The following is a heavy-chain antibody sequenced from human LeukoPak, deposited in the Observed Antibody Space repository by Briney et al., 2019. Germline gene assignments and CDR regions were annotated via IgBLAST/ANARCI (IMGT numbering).Heavy chain of an antibody. CDR3: ARVVPAARWSGFDP. CDR2: INHSGST. CDR1: GGSFSGYY. J-gene: IGHJ5*02. Sequence: SETLSLTCAVYGGSFSGYYWSWIRQPPGKGLEWIGEINHSGSTNYNPSLKSRVTISVDTSKNQFSLKLSSVTAADTAVYYCARVVPAARWSGFDPWGREPWSPSPQ. V-gene: IGHV4-34*01. D-gene: IGHD2-2*01.